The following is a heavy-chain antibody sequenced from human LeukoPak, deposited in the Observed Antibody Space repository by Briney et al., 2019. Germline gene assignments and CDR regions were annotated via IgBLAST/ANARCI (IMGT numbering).Heavy chain of an antibody. D-gene: IGHD5-24*01. V-gene: IGHV3-21*01. J-gene: IGHJ4*02. CDR1: GFTFSSYS. Sequence: GGSLRLSCAASGFTFSSYSMNWVRQAPGKGLEWVSSISSSSSYIYYADTVKGRFTISRDNAKNSLYLQMNSLRAEDTAVYYCARDARRDGYNPFDYGGQGTLVTVSS. CDR3: ARDARRDGYNPFDY. CDR2: ISSSSSYI.